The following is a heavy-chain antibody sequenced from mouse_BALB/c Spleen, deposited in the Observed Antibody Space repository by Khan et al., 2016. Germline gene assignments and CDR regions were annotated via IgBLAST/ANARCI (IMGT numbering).Heavy chain of an antibody. CDR2: IDPANGNT. Sequence: VQLKQSGAELVKPGASVKLSCTASGFNIKDTYIHWVKQRPEQGLEWIGRIDPANGNTKYDPKFQGKATITADTSSNTAYLQLSSLTSEDTAVYYCARGSFAYWGQGTLVTVSA. V-gene: IGHV14-3*02. CDR3: ARGSFAY. CDR1: GFNIKDTY. J-gene: IGHJ3*01.